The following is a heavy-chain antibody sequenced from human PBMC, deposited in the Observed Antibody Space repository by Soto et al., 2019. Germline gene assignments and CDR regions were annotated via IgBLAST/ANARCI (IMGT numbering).Heavy chain of an antibody. J-gene: IGHJ6*02. CDR2: ISSSGSTI. Sequence: QVQLVESGGGLVKPGGSLRLSCAASGFTFSDYYMSWIRQAPGKGLEWVSYISSSGSTIYYADSVKGRFTISRDNAKNSLYLQMNSLGAEDTAVYYCARRYDSSGYYWGDHYYYGMDVWGQGTTVTVSS. V-gene: IGHV3-11*01. D-gene: IGHD3-22*01. CDR3: ARRYDSSGYYWGDHYYYGMDV. CDR1: GFTFSDYY.